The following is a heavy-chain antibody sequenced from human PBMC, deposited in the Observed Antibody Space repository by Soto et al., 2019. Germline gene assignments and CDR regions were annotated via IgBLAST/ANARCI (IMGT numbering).Heavy chain of an antibody. CDR2: IIPIFGTA. CDR3: ARGYCSGGSCYGHYYYYGMDV. CDR1: GGTFSSYA. Sequence: GVSVKVCCKASGGTFSSYAISWARHATGQGLEWMGGIIPIFGTANYAQKFQGRVTITADESTSTAYMELSSLRSEDTAVYYCARGYCSGGSCYGHYYYYGMDVWGQGTTVTVSS. V-gene: IGHV1-69*13. D-gene: IGHD2-15*01. J-gene: IGHJ6*02.